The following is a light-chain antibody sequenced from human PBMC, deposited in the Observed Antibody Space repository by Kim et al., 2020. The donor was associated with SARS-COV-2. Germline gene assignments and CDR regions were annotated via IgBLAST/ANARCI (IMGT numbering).Light chain of an antibody. Sequence: AQGETARMTCGGTNIGSKHVHWYRQMPGQAPVLVIYHDTDRPSGIPERLSGSKSGDTATLTISMVVAGDEADYYCQVWDNGSDHIVFGGGTQLTVL. CDR2: HDT. V-gene: IGLV3-21*04. J-gene: IGLJ2*01. CDR1: NIGSKH. CDR3: QVWDNGSDHIV.